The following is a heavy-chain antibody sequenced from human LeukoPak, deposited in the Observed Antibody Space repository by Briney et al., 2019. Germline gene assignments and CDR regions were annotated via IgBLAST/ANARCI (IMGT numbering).Heavy chain of an antibody. J-gene: IGHJ4*02. CDR2: INHSGST. CDR3: AREGIAAAAIDY. D-gene: IGHD6-13*01. Sequence: SETLSLTCAVYGGSFSGYSWSWIRQPPGKGLEWIGEINHSGSTNYNPSLKSRVTISLDTSKNQFSLKLTSVTAADTAVYYCAREGIAAAAIDYWGQGNLVTVSS. V-gene: IGHV4-34*01. CDR1: GGSFSGYS.